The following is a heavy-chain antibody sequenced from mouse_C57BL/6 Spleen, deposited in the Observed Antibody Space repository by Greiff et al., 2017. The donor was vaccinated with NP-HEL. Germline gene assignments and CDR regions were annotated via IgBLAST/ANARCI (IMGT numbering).Heavy chain of an antibody. V-gene: IGHV5-16*01. D-gene: IGHD2-4*01. J-gene: IGHJ2*01. CDR3: ARAGGIYYDYDGFDY. CDR2: INYDGSST. CDR1: GFTFSDYY. Sequence: EVKLVESEGGLVQPGSSMKLSCTASGFTFSDYYMAWVRQVPAKGLEWVANINYDGSSTYYLDSLKSRFIISRDNAKNIQYLQMSSLKSEDTATYYCARAGGIYYDYDGFDYWGQGTTLTVSS.